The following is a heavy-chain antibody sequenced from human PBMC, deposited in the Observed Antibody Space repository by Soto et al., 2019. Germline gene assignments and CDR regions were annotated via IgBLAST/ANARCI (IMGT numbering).Heavy chain of an antibody. Sequence: GGSLRLSCAASGFTFSSYAMNWVRQAPGKGLEWVASITCDGSNIYYADSVKGRFTISRDNAKNTLYLQMNSLRAEDTAVYYCARDFTSQVHEFHRWYYYYMDVWGKGTTVTVSS. CDR3: ARDFTSQVHEFHRWYYYYMDV. CDR1: GFTFSSYA. V-gene: IGHV3-30*04. D-gene: IGHD2-15*01. J-gene: IGHJ6*03. CDR2: ITCDGSNI.